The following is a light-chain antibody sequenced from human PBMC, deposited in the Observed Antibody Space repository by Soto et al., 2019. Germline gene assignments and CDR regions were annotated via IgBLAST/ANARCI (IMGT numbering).Light chain of an antibody. CDR1: QSVSSSY. J-gene: IGKJ1*01. CDR2: GAS. Sequence: EIVLTQSPGTLSLSPGERATLSCRASQSVSSSYLSWYQQKPCQAPRLLIYGASSRATGIAERFSGSGSGTDFTLTISRLEPEDFAVYYCQQYGSSPLTFGQGTKVEIK. CDR3: QQYGSSPLT. V-gene: IGKV3-20*01.